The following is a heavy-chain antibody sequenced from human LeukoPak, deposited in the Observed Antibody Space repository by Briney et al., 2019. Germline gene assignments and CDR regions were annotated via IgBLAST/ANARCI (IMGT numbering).Heavy chain of an antibody. CDR2: ISGSGGST. J-gene: IGHJ4*02. Sequence: GGSLRLSCAASGFTFSSYGMSWVRQAPGKGLEWVSAISGSGGSTYYADSVKGRFTISRDNAKNSLHLQMNSLRAEDTALYYCAKPKVPVAATPLFDYWGQGTLVTVSS. CDR3: AKPKVPVAATPLFDY. V-gene: IGHV3-23*01. CDR1: GFTFSSYG. D-gene: IGHD2-15*01.